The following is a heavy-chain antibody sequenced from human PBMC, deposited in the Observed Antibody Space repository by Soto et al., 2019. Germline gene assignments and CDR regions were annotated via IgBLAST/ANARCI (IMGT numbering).Heavy chain of an antibody. Sequence: ASETLSLTCTVSGGSVTTGMKYWGWVRQPPGNALEFIEYMYKTGETLLNSSLKSRVTLSMETSKNQFSLTLSSVTAADTAVYFCMKAHESGDFLGMSGWGPGTTVTVSS. CDR2: MYKTGET. J-gene: IGHJ6*02. D-gene: IGHD3-10*01. CDR1: GGSVTTGMKY. CDR3: MKAHESGDFLGMSG. V-gene: IGHV4-61*01.